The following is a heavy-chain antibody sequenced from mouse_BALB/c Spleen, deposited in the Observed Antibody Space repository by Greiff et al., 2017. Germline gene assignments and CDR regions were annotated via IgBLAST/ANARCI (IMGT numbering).Heavy chain of an antibody. V-gene: IGHV1-7*01. Sequence: QVQLQQSGAELAKPGASVKMSCKASGYTFTSYWMHWVKQRPGQGLEWIGYINPSTGYTEYNQKFKDKATLTADKSSSTAYMQLSSLTSEDSAVYYCATIYYGYEGWYFDVWGAGTTVTVSS. CDR2: INPSTGYT. CDR1: GYTFTSYW. D-gene: IGHD2-2*01. J-gene: IGHJ1*01. CDR3: ATIYYGYEGWYFDV.